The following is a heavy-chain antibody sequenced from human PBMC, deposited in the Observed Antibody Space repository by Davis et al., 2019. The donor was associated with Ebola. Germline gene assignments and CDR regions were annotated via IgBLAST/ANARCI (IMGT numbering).Heavy chain of an antibody. Sequence: GGSLRLSCAAFGFTFSSYSMNWVRQAPGKGLEWVSSISSSSSYIYYADSVKGRFTISRDNAKNSLYLQMNSLRAEDTAVYYCARGPSGSSPGYAFDIWGQGTMVTVSS. CDR3: ARGPSGSSPGYAFDI. D-gene: IGHD1-26*01. J-gene: IGHJ3*02. CDR1: GFTFSSYS. V-gene: IGHV3-21*01. CDR2: ISSSSSYI.